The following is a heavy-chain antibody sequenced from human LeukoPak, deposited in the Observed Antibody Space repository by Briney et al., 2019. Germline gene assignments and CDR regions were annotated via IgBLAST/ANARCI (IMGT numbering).Heavy chain of an antibody. D-gene: IGHD5-18*01. J-gene: IGHJ6*02. V-gene: IGHV1-46*01. CDR2: INPSGGST. Sequence: GASVKVSCKASGYTFTSYYMHWVRQAPGQGLEWMGIINPSGGSTSYAQKFQGRVTMTRDTSTSIVYMELSSLRSEDTAVYYCARDLLIGPSTAMATDVGMDVWGQGTTVTVSS. CDR1: GYTFTSYY. CDR3: ARDLLIGPSTAMATDVGMDV.